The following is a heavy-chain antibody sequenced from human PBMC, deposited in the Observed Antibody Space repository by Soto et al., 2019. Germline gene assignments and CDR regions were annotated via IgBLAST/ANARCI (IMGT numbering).Heavy chain of an antibody. D-gene: IGHD6-13*01. CDR1: GFTFSSYW. V-gene: IGHV3-7*03. CDR3: ARVKGSSSWYGYYFDY. J-gene: IGHJ4*02. Sequence: EVQLVESGGGLVQPGGSLRLSCAASGFTFSSYWMSWVRQAPGKGLEWVANIKQDGSEKYYVDSVKGRFTISRDNAKKSLYLQMNSLRAEDTAVYYCARVKGSSSWYGYYFDYWGQGTLVTVSS. CDR2: IKQDGSEK.